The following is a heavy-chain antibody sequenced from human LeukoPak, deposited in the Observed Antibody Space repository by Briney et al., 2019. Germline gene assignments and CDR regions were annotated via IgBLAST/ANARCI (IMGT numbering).Heavy chain of an antibody. D-gene: IGHD3-9*01. V-gene: IGHV3-23*01. Sequence: GGSLRLSCVASGFTFSNYAMSWVRQAPGKRLEWVSAVTGRGGSTYYADSVKGRFTISRDNSRNTLFLQMNSLRAEDTAIYYCAKWGDFDILTGYYVSDFWGQGTLVTVSS. CDR3: AKWGDFDILTGYYVSDF. CDR1: GFTFSNYA. CDR2: VTGRGGST. J-gene: IGHJ4*02.